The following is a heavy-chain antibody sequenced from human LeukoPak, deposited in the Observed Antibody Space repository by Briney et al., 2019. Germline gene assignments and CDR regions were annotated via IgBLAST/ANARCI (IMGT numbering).Heavy chain of an antibody. D-gene: IGHD3-9*01. V-gene: IGHV3-23*01. Sequence: GGSLRLSCVASGFTFSNYAMSWVRQAPGKRLEWVSAVTGRGGSTYYADSVKGRFTISRDNSRNTLFLQMNSLRAEDTAIYYCAKWGDFDILTGYYVSDFWGQGTLVTVSS. CDR3: AKWGDFDILTGYYVSDF. CDR1: GFTFSNYA. CDR2: VTGRGGST. J-gene: IGHJ4*02.